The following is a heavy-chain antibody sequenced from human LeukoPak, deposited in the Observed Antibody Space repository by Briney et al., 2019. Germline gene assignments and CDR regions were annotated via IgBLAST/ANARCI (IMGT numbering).Heavy chain of an antibody. V-gene: IGHV4-31*03. D-gene: IGHD5-18*01. J-gene: IGHJ4*02. CDR3: AGGGDTAMAEYYFDY. CDR1: GGSISSGGYY. Sequence: SETLSLTCTVSGGSISSGGYYWSWIRQHPGKGLERIGYIYYSGSTYYNPSLKSRVTISVDTSKNQFSLKLSSVTAADTAVYYCAGGGDTAMAEYYFDYWGQGTLVTVSS. CDR2: IYYSGST.